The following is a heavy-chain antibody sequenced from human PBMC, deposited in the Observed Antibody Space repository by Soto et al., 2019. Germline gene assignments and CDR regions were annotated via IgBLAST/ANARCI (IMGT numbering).Heavy chain of an antibody. CDR2: IIPIFGTA. CDR1: GGTFSSYA. V-gene: IGHV1-69*01. Sequence: QVQLVQSGAEVKKPGSSVKVSCKASGGTFSSYAISWVRQAPGQGLEWMGGIIPIFGTANYAQKFQGRVTITADASTSTAYMALSSLTSEDTAVYYCAAETCGGDCYYYYGMDVWGQGTTVTVSS. CDR3: AAETCGGDCYYYYGMDV. D-gene: IGHD2-21*02. J-gene: IGHJ6*02.